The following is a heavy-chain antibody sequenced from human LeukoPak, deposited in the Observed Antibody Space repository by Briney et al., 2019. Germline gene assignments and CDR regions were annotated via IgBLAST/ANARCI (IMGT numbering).Heavy chain of an antibody. CDR2: ISNSGSNI. Sequence: GGSLRLSCAASGFTFSDYYMSWIRQAPGKGLEWVSYISNSGSNIYYADSVKGQFTISRDNSKNTVYLQMNSLRAEDTAVYYCARDRPNYYGANGHYYRRDGDYWGQGTLVTVSS. CDR1: GFTFSDYY. V-gene: IGHV3-11*01. J-gene: IGHJ4*02. CDR3: ARDRPNYYGANGHYYRRDGDY. D-gene: IGHD3-22*01.